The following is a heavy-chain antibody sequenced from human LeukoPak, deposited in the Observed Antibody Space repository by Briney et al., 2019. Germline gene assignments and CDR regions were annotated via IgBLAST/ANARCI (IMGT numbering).Heavy chain of an antibody. V-gene: IGHV4-34*01. CDR3: ARAGSIAEARVDY. CDR1: GGSFNGYY. CDR2: INHSGST. J-gene: IGHJ4*02. Sequence: SETLSLTCAVYGGSFNGYYWSWIRQPPGKGLEWIGEINHSGSTNYNPSLKSRVTISVDTSKNQFSLKLSSVTAADTAVYYCARAGSIAEARVDYWGQGTLVTVSS. D-gene: IGHD6-19*01.